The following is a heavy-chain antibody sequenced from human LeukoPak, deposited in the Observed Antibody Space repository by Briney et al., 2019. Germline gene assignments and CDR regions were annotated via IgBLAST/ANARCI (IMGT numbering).Heavy chain of an antibody. CDR2: ISGSSSAI. Sequence: GGSLRLSCAASGCTFSTYGMSWVRQAPGKGLEWVSYISGSSSAIYYTDSVKRRFTIYRDNAEKSVYLQMNGLRAEDTAVYYCATYSGYDRIFDHWGQGTLVTVSS. J-gene: IGHJ4*02. CDR3: ATYSGYDRIFDH. V-gene: IGHV3-48*01. CDR1: GCTFSTYG. D-gene: IGHD5-12*01.